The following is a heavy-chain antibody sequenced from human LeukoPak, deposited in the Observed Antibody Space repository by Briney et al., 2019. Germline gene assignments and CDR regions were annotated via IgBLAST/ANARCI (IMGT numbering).Heavy chain of an antibody. CDR3: ARDQNDYVWGSYPYGDRLDY. CDR1: GFTFSSYA. CDR2: ISYDGSNK. Sequence: GGSLRLSCAASGFTFSSYAMHWVRQAPGKGLEWVAVISYDGSNKYYADSVKGRFTISRDNAKNSLYLQMNSLRAEDTAVYYCARDQNDYVWGSYPYGDRLDYWGQGTLVTVSS. D-gene: IGHD3-16*01. V-gene: IGHV3-30*04. J-gene: IGHJ4*02.